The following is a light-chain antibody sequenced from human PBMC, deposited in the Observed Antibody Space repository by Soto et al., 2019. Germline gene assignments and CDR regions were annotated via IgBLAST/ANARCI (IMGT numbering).Light chain of an antibody. V-gene: IGLV3-21*04. CDR2: YDS. Sequence: SYELTQPPSVSVAPGKTARITCGGNNIGSKSVHWYQQKPGQAPVLVIYYDSDRPSGIPERFSGSNSGNTATLTISRVEAGDDADYYCQVWDSSSDHRVFGGGTKLTV. J-gene: IGLJ3*02. CDR1: NIGSKS. CDR3: QVWDSSSDHRV.